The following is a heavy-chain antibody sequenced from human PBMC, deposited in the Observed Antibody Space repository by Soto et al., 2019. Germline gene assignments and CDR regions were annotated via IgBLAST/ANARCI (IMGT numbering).Heavy chain of an antibody. J-gene: IGHJ5*02. V-gene: IGHV1-69*01. CDR1: GGTFSSYA. CDR3: ARDVETYYYGSGSYYMGWFDP. D-gene: IGHD3-10*01. Sequence: QVQLVQSGAEVKKPGSSVKVSCKASGGTFSSYAISWVRQAPGQGLEWMGGIIPIFGTANYAQKFQGRVTITADESTSTAYMELSSLRSEDTAVYYCARDVETYYYGSGSYYMGWFDPWGQGTLVTVSS. CDR2: IIPIFGTA.